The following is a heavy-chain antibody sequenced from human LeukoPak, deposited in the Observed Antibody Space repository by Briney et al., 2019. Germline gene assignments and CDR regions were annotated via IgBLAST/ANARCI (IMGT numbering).Heavy chain of an antibody. D-gene: IGHD1-7*01. CDR2: IKSKTDGGTT. J-gene: IGHJ4*02. CDR3: TTHPRQAGTTHC. Sequence: GGSLRLSCAASGFTFSNAWMNWVRQAPGKGLEWVGRIKSKTDGGTTDYAAPVKGRFTISRDDSGNTLYLQMNSLETEDTAVYYCTTHPRQAGTTHCWGQGTLVTVSS. CDR1: GFTFSNAW. V-gene: IGHV3-15*07.